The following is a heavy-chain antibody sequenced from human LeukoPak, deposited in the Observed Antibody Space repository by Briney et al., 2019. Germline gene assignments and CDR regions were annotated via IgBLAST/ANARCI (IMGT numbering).Heavy chain of an antibody. J-gene: IGHJ4*02. Sequence: PGGSLRLSRAASGFTFSSYSMNWVRQAPGKGLEWVSAISGSGGSTYYADSVKGRFTISRDNSKNTLYLQMNSLRAEDTAVYYCAKDAIGTPLCYWGQGTLVTVSS. CDR2: ISGSGGST. D-gene: IGHD1-1*01. CDR1: GFTFSSYS. V-gene: IGHV3-23*01. CDR3: AKDAIGTPLCY.